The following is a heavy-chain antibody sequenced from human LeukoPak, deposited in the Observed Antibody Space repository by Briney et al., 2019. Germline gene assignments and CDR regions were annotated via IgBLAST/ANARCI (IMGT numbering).Heavy chain of an antibody. J-gene: IGHJ4*02. CDR2: IIPIFGTA. V-gene: IGHV1-69*13. CDR1: GGTFSSYA. D-gene: IGHD2-8*02. CDR3: ARSTGGEVDY. Sequence: ASVKVSCKASGGTFSSYAISWVRQAPGQGLEWMGGIIPIFGTANFAQKFQGRVTITADESTSTAYMELSSLRSEDTAVYYCARSTGGEVDYWGQGTLVTVSS.